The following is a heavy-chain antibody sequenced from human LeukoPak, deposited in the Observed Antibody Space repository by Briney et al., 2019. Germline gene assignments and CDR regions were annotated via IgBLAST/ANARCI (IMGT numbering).Heavy chain of an antibody. Sequence: PGGSLRLSCEASGFTFSSYWMSWVRQAPGKGLEWVANIKQDGSEKYYVDSVKGRFTISRDNAKNSLYLQMNSLRAEDTAVYYCARFPGEDYDFWSVDYWGQGTLVTVSS. V-gene: IGHV3-7*01. CDR1: GFTFSSYW. D-gene: IGHD3-3*01. CDR2: IKQDGSEK. CDR3: ARFPGEDYDFWSVDY. J-gene: IGHJ4*02.